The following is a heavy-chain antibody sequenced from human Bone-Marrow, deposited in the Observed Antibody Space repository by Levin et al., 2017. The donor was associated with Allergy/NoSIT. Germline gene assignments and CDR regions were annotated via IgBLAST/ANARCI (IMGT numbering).Heavy chain of an antibody. V-gene: IGHV3-66*01. J-gene: IGHJ4*02. CDR3: ARCSGGSAYHPFDY. CDR1: GFTVSNNY. Sequence: GGSLRLSCAASGFTVSNNYMTWVRQAPGKGLEWVSIIYSGGTTYHADSVKGRFSISRDNSKNTLFLQMNSLRGEDTAVYYCARCSGGSAYHPFDYWGQGTPVTVSS. CDR2: IYSGGTT. D-gene: IGHD2-15*01.